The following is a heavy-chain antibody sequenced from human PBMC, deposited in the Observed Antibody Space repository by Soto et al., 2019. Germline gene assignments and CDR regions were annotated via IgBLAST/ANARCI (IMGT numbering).Heavy chain of an antibody. Sequence: QVTVKESGPVLVKPTETRTLTCTVSGFSLSNAGLGVSWIRQPPGKALEWLAHIFSNDEKSYSTSLKSRLTISKDTSKSQVVLIMTSMDPGDTATYYCASTYSTSWYWFDPWGQGTLVTVSS. J-gene: IGHJ5*02. V-gene: IGHV2-26*04. D-gene: IGHD6-13*01. CDR2: IFSNDEK. CDR1: GFSLSNAGLG. CDR3: ASTYSTSWYWFDP.